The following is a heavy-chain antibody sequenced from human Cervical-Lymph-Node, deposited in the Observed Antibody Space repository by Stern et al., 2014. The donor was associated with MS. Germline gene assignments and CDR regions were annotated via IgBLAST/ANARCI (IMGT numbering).Heavy chain of an antibody. CDR2: INPNGGGT. Sequence: QVQLLQPGAEVKKPGASVMVSCKAFGYTFTNYYIHWVRQAPGQGLEWMGIINPNGGGTDYVQKFQGRLTMTRDTSTSTVYMELSSLTSEDTAVYYCARDQGTMDWFDPWGQGTLVTVSS. D-gene: IGHD3-10*01. J-gene: IGHJ5*02. CDR3: ARDQGTMDWFDP. V-gene: IGHV1-46*01. CDR1: GYTFTNYY.